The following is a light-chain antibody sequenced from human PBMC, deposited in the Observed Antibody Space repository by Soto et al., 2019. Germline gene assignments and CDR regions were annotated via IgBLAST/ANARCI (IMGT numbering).Light chain of an antibody. Sequence: ELVMTQSPATLSVSRVGRATLSGRADQAISSDLAGYQQKPGQAPRPLIYGASTRATGFPDRFRGGGSGTEFTLPFSSLQSEDFAVSYCQQDTNSLGTLGGGTKV. V-gene: IGKV3-15*01. CDR2: GAS. J-gene: IGKJ4*01. CDR1: QAISSD. CDR3: QQDTNSLGT.